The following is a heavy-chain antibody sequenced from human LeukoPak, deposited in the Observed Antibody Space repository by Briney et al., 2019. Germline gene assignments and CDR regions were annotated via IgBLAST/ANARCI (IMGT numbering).Heavy chain of an antibody. J-gene: IGHJ4*02. CDR2: IYYSGST. CDR3: ARALRRGGSGDYFDY. D-gene: IGHD3-16*01. V-gene: IGHV4-30-4*01. Sequence: SQTLSLTCTVSGGSISSGDYYWSWIRQPPGKGLEWIGYIYYSGSTYYNPSLKSRITISVDTSKNQFSLKLSSVTAADTAVYYCARALRRGGSGDYFDYWGQGTLVTVSS. CDR1: GGSISSGDYY.